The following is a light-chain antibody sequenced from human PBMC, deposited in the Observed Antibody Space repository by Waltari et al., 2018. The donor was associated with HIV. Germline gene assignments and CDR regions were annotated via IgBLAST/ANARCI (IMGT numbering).Light chain of an antibody. J-gene: IGKJ1*01. CDR3: QQYSNWPRT. Sequence: EVVVTQSPATLSVSPGDRATLSCRASQSVSSNLAWYQQKPGQPPRLLIYAVSTRATGIAARVSGSGSGTEFSLTISSLQSEDYAVYYCQQYSNWPRTFGQGTKVEIK. CDR1: QSVSSN. CDR2: AVS. V-gene: IGKV3-15*01.